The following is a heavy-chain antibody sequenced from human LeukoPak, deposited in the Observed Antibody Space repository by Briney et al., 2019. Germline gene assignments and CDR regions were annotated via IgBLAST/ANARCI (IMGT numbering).Heavy chain of an antibody. D-gene: IGHD3-22*01. CDR2: INHSGST. Sequence: SETLSLTRAVYGGSFSGYYWSWIRQPPGKGLEWIGEINHSGSTNYNPSLKSRVTISVDTSKKQFSLKLGSVTAADTAVYYCVTYYFDSSGPKKNYWGQGTLVTVSS. V-gene: IGHV4-34*01. CDR1: GGSFSGYY. J-gene: IGHJ4*02. CDR3: VTYYFDSSGPKKNY.